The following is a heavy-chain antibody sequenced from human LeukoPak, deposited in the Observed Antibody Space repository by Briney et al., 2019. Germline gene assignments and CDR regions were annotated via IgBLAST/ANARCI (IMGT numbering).Heavy chain of an antibody. CDR1: GGSFSGYY. V-gene: IGHV4-34*01. J-gene: IGHJ4*02. CDR3: ATLDSSGWYVGY. D-gene: IGHD6-19*01. Sequence: ETLSLTCAVYGGSFSGYYWSWIRQPPGKGLEWVGEINHSGSTNYNPSLKSRVTISVDTSKNQFSLKLSSVTAADTAVYYCATLDSSGWYVGYWGQGTLVTVSS. CDR2: INHSGST.